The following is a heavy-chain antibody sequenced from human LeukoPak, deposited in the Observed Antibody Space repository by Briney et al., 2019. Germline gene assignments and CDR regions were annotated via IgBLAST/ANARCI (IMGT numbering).Heavy chain of an antibody. CDR2: IYYSGST. CDR1: GGSITSGNYY. V-gene: IGHV4-39*01. D-gene: IGHD5-18*01. J-gene: IGHJ3*02. Sequence: SETLSLTCTVSGGSITSGNYYWGWIRQPPGKGLEWIGSIYYSGSTYYNPSLKSRVTIFIDTSKNQFSLKLLSVTAADTAVYYCARPDQRGYSYSYFAIDIWGQGTMVTVSS. CDR3: ARPDQRGYSYSYFAIDI.